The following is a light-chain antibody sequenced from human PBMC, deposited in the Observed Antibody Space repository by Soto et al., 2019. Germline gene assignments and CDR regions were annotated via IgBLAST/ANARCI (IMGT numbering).Light chain of an antibody. J-gene: IGKJ2*01. V-gene: IGKV3-11*01. CDR2: DAS. CDR1: QSVSSY. CDR3: HQRINWPRT. Sequence: DIVLTQSTATLSLSPGERATLSCRASQSVSSYLAWYQQKPGQAPRLLIYDASNWATGIPARFSGSVSGTDFTLTISSLGPEDSAVYYCHQRINWPRTFGQGTKLEIK.